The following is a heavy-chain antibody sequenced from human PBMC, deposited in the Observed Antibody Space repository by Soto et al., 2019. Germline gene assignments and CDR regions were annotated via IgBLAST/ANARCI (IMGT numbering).Heavy chain of an antibody. CDR1: GFTFSSYA. Sequence: GGSLRLSCAASGFTFSSYAMSWVRQAPGKGLEWVSAISGSGGSTYYADSVKGRFTISRDNSKNTLYLQMNSLRAEDTAVYYCAKLLLLWQGLTGAFDIWGQGTMVIVSS. CDR3: AKLLLLWQGLTGAFDI. V-gene: IGHV3-23*01. J-gene: IGHJ3*02. CDR2: ISGSGGST. D-gene: IGHD2-21*01.